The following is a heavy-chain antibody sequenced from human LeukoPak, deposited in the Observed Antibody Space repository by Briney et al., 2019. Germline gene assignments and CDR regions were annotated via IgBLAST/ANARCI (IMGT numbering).Heavy chain of an antibody. J-gene: IGHJ4*02. CDR2: IRSKANSYAT. D-gene: IGHD2-15*01. Sequence: PGGSLRLSCAASGFTFSGSAMHWVRQASGKGLEWVGRIRSKANSYATAYAASVKGRFTISRDDSKNTAYLQMNSLKTEDTAVYYCTRHPYCSGGSCDPGNWGQGTLVTVSS. V-gene: IGHV3-73*01. CDR1: GFTFSGSA. CDR3: TRHPYCSGGSCDPGN.